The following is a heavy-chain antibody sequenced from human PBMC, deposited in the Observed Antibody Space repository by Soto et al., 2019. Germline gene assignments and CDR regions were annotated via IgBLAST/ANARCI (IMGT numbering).Heavy chain of an antibody. CDR2: IYYSGST. V-gene: IGHV4-30-4*01. Sequence: QVQLQESGPGLVKPSLTLSLTCTVSGGSISSGDYYWSWIRQPPGKGLEWIGYIYYSGSTYYNPSLKSPVTITVDTAKNPFSLKVSSVTAADTAVYYCARGNTPLDYWGQGTLVTVSS. D-gene: IGHD2-15*01. J-gene: IGHJ4*02. CDR3: ARGNTPLDY. CDR1: GGSISSGDYY.